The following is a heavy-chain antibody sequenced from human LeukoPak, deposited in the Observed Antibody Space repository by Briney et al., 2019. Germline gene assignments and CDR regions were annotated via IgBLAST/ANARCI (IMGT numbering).Heavy chain of an antibody. J-gene: IGHJ6*03. CDR2: INPNSGGT. D-gene: IGHD6-6*01. CDR1: GYTFTGYY. CDR3: ARQGPSCITARPEVVGCLDYMDV. Sequence: ASVKVSCKASGYTFTGYYMHWVRQAPGQGLEWMGWINPNSGGTNYAQNFQGRVTMTRDTSISTVYMELSRLRSDDTAVYYCARQGPSCITARPEVVGCLDYMDVWGKGTTVTVSS. V-gene: IGHV1-2*02.